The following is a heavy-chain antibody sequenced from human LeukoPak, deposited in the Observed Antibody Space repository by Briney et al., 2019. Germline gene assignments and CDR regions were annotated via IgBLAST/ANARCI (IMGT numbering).Heavy chain of an antibody. Sequence: GSLRLSCAASGFTFSNYWMTWVRQPPGKGLEWIGSIYYSGSTYYNPSLKSRVTISVDTSKNQFSLKLSSVTAADTAVYYCARRRSSSSRYDYWGQGTLVTVSS. J-gene: IGHJ4*02. D-gene: IGHD6-13*01. CDR3: ARRRSSSSRYDY. V-gene: IGHV4-39*01. CDR1: GFTFSNYW. CDR2: IYYSGST.